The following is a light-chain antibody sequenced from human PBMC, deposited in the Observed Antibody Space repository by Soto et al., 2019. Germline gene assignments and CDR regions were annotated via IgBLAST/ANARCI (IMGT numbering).Light chain of an antibody. CDR2: EVS. CDR1: SSDVGDYNY. V-gene: IGLV2-14*01. CDR3: SSYTSSSSVV. J-gene: IGLJ2*01. Sequence: QSALTQPASVSGSPGQSITISCTGTSSDVGDYNYVSWYQQHPGKAPKLMIYEVSNRPSGVSNRFSGSKSDNTASLTISGRQAEDEADYYCSSYTSSSSVVFGGGTKLTVL.